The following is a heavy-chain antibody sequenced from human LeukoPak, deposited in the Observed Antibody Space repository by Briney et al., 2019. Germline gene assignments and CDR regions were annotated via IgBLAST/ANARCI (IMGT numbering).Heavy chain of an antibody. J-gene: IGHJ4*02. CDR2: ISGGGDST. CDR1: GFTFNTYA. CDR3: AKDTSYYPAPFDY. V-gene: IGHV3-23*01. D-gene: IGHD3-10*01. Sequence: GGSLRLSCAASGFTFNTYAMSWVRQAPGKGLEWVSAISGGGDSTYYADSVKGRFTISRDNSYSTLFLQLNSLRAEDTAVYYCAKDTSYYPAPFDYWGQGTLVTVSS.